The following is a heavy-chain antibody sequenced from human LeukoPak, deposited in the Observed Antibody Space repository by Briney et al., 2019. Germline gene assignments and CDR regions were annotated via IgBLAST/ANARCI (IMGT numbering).Heavy chain of an antibody. Sequence: NPSETLSLTCAVYGGSFSGYYWSWIRQPPGKGLEWIGEINHSGSTNYNPSLKSRVTISVDTSKNQFSLKLSSVTAADTAVYYCARGARWLAYFDYWGQGTLVTVSS. CDR2: INHSGST. D-gene: IGHD6-19*01. CDR3: ARGARWLAYFDY. CDR1: GGSFSGYY. V-gene: IGHV4-34*01. J-gene: IGHJ4*02.